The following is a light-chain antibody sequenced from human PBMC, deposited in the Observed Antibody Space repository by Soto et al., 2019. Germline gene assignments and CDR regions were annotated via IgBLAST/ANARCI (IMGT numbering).Light chain of an antibody. CDR1: SSDVGGYNY. V-gene: IGLV2-8*01. J-gene: IGLJ2*01. CDR2: EVS. Sequence: QAVVTQPPSASGSPGQSVTISCTGTSSDVGGYNYVSWYQQHPGKAPKLMIYEVSKRPSGVPDRCSGSKSGNTASLTVSGLHADDEADYYCSSYAGSNTVVFGGGTKLTVL. CDR3: SSYAGSNTVV.